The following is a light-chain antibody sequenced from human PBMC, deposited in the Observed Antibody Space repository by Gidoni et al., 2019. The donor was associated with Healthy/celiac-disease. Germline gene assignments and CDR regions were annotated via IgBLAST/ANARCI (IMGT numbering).Light chain of an antibody. CDR1: QSISSW. J-gene: IGKJ2*02. CDR3: QQYNSYSGT. V-gene: IGKV1-5*01. Sequence: LRMTQSPSTLSASVGDRVTITCRASQSISSWLAWYQQKPGKAPKLLIYDASSLESGVPSRFSGSGSGTEFTLTISSLQPDDFATYYCQQYNSYSGTFGQGTKLEIK. CDR2: DAS.